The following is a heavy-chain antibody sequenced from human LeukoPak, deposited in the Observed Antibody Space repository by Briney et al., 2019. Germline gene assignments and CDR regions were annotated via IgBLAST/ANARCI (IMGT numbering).Heavy chain of an antibody. Sequence: SETLSLTCTVSGGSVSSGSYYWSWIRQPPGKGLEWIGYIYYSGNTNYNPSLKSRVTISVDTSKNQFSLKLSSVTAADTAVYYCASYNWNDRWFDPWGQGTLVTVSS. CDR3: ASYNWNDRWFDP. V-gene: IGHV4-61*01. D-gene: IGHD1-1*01. J-gene: IGHJ5*02. CDR2: IYYSGNT. CDR1: GGSVSSGSYY.